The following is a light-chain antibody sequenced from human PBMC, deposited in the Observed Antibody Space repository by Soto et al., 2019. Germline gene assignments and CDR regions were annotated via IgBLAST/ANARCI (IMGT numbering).Light chain of an antibody. CDR3: QQSYSTPWT. CDR2: AAS. V-gene: IGKV1-39*01. J-gene: IGKJ1*01. CDR1: QSISNY. Sequence: DIQMTQSPSSLSASVGDRVTITCRPSQSISNYLNWYQQKPGKAPKLLIYAASSLQSGVPSRFSGSGSGTDFTLTISSPQPEDFATYYCQQSYSTPWTFGQGTKVEIK.